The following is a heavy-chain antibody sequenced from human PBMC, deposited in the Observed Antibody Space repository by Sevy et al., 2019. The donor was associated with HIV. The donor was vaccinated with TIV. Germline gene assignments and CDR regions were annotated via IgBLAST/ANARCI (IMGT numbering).Heavy chain of an antibody. D-gene: IGHD6-19*01. V-gene: IGHV3-7*01. CDR2: INEDRSEK. Sequence: GGSLRLSCAVSGFTFSNYWMSWVRQAPGKGLEWVANINEDRSEKYYVGSVKGRFTISRDNARNSLYLEMNNLRTEDTAVYYCASSVNSGRSGAFDIRGQGTMVTVSS. CDR3: ASSVNSGRSGAFDI. J-gene: IGHJ3*02. CDR1: GFTFSNYW.